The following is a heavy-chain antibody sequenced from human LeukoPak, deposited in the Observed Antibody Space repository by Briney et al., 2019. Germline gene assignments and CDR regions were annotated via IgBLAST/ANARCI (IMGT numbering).Heavy chain of an antibody. D-gene: IGHD3-22*01. V-gene: IGHV3-30-3*01. CDR1: GFTFSSYA. Sequence: GGSLRLSCAASGFTFSSYAMHWVRQAPGKGLEWVAVISYDGSNKYYADSVKGRFTISRDNSKNTLYLQMNSLRAEDTAVYYCASYYYDSSGYLDYWGQGTLVTASS. J-gene: IGHJ4*02. CDR2: ISYDGSNK. CDR3: ASYYYDSSGYLDY.